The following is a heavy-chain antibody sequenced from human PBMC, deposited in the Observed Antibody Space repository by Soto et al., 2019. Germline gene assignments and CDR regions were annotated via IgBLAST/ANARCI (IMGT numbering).Heavy chain of an antibody. CDR3: ARHGAGDRGYDSYSYPGMDV. CDR1: GYTFTSYG. Sequence: GASVKVSCKASGYTFTSYGISWVRQAPGQGLEWMGWISAYNGNTNYAQKLQGRVTMTTDTSTSTAYMELRSLRSDDTAVYYCARHGAGDRGYDSYSYPGMDVWAQGPTVPVS. J-gene: IGHJ6*02. D-gene: IGHD5-12*01. CDR2: ISAYNGNT. V-gene: IGHV1-18*01.